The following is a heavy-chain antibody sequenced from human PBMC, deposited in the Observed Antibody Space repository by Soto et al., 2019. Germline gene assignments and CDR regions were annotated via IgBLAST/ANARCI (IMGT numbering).Heavy chain of an antibody. J-gene: IGHJ4*02. CDR1: GYSFTSYW. Sequence: GESLKISCKGSGYSFTSYWIGWVRQMPGKGLEWMGIIYPGDSDTRYSPSFQGQVAFSADKSISTAYLQWSGLKASDTAIYYCARRPSTGWFFDFWGQGTLVTVSS. V-gene: IGHV5-51*01. D-gene: IGHD6-19*01. CDR2: IYPGDSDT. CDR3: ARRPSTGWFFDF.